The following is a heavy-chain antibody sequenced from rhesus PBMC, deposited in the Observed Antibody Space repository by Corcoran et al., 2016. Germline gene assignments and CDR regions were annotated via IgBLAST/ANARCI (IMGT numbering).Heavy chain of an antibody. Sequence: GAEVKKPGASVKISCKASGYSFTDYYLHWVRQAPGKGLEWMGRVDPKDGEADYAQNFHDRVTITADTSTDTAYMELSSLRSEDTAMYYCATDYPNYCSGSGCINSLDVWGRGVLVTVSS. CDR3: ATDYPNYCSGSGCINSLDV. V-gene: IGHV1-111*02. J-gene: IGHJ5-2*02. CDR1: GYSFTDYY. D-gene: IGHD2-21*01. CDR2: VDPKDGEA.